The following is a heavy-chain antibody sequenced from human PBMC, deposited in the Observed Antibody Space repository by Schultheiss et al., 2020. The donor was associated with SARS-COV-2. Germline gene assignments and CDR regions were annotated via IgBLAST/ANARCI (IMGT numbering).Heavy chain of an antibody. CDR3: ARGVAVAYYYYYYMDV. V-gene: IGHV4-61*02. Sequence: SETLSLTCTVSGGSISSSSYYWSWIRQPAGKGLEWIGRIYTSGSTNYNPSLKSRVTISVDTSKNQFSLKLSSVTAADTAVYYCARGVAVAYYYYYYMDVWGKGTTVTVAS. J-gene: IGHJ6*03. D-gene: IGHD2-15*01. CDR1: GGSISSSSYY. CDR2: IYTSGST.